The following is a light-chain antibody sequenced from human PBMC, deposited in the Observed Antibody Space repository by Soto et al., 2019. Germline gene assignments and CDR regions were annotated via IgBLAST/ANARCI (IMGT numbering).Light chain of an antibody. J-gene: IGKJ4*01. CDR2: AAS. CDR1: QGINNY. V-gene: IGKV1-17*03. Sequence: DIQMTQSPSAVSASVGDRVTITCRASQGINNYLAWFQQKPGKAPKRLIYAASTLQTGVPSRFSGNGSGTEFTLTISSLQPEDFATYYCLQHNTSPLTFGGGTKVEIK. CDR3: LQHNTSPLT.